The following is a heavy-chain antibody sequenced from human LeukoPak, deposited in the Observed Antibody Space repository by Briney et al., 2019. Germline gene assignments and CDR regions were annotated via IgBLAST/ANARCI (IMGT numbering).Heavy chain of an antibody. CDR1: GFTFSGSP. CDR3: ARERGCSSGCTFDY. CDR2: IRSKADNYAT. J-gene: IGHJ4*02. Sequence: PGGSLRLSCAASGFTFSGSPILWVRQASGKGLEWVGRIRSKADNYATAYAASVQGRCTISRDDSKNTAYLQLNSLKTEDTAVYYCARERGCSSGCTFDYWGQGTLVTVSS. D-gene: IGHD6-19*01. V-gene: IGHV3-73*01.